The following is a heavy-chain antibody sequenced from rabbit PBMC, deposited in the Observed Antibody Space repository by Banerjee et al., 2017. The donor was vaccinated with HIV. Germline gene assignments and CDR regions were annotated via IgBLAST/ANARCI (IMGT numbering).Heavy chain of an antibody. CDR1: GFSFSSSYW. Sequence: QEQLEESGGDLVKPEGSLTLTCTASGFSFSSSYWICWVRQAPGKGPEWIGCIYNGDGSTYYASWVNGRFTISRSTSLNTVTLQMTSLTAADTATYFCARDLAGVIGWNFGLWGPGTLVTVS. V-gene: IGHV1S47*01. CDR3: ARDLAGVIGWNFGL. D-gene: IGHD4-1*01. CDR2: IYNGDGST. J-gene: IGHJ6*01.